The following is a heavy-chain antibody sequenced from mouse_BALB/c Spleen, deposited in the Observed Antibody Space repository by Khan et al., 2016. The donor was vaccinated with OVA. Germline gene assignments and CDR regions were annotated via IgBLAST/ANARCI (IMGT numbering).Heavy chain of an antibody. J-gene: IGHJ4*01. V-gene: IGHV9-3*01. CDR2: MNPSSGAP. D-gene: IGHD2-10*01. CDR3: ARPPYYAYTLDY. Sequence: KESPGKLLKWMGWMNPSSGAPTYADDFNGRFAFSLESSATTPYLLINNLKNEDTATYFCARPPYYAYTLDYWGQGTTFTVSA.